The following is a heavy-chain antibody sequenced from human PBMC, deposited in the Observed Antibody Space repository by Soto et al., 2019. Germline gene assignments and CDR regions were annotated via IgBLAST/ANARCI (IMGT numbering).Heavy chain of an antibody. CDR3: ARDHCSGGSCYSFWFDP. Sequence: GGSLRISCAASGFTFSSYDMHWVRQATGKGLEWVSAIGTAGDTYYPGSVKGRFTISRENAKNSLYLQMNSLRAEDTAVYYCARDHCSGGSCYSFWFDPWGQGTLVTVSS. J-gene: IGHJ5*02. D-gene: IGHD2-15*01. CDR2: IGTAGDT. V-gene: IGHV3-13*01. CDR1: GFTFSSYD.